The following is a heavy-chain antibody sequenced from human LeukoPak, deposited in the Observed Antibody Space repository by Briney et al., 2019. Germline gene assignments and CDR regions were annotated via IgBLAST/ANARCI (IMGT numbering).Heavy chain of an antibody. V-gene: IGHV3-23*01. CDR2: ISGSGGST. CDR1: GFTFSSYA. Sequence: GGSLRLSCAASGFTFSSYAMSSVRQAPGKGGEWGSAISGSGGSTYYADSVKGRLTISRDNSKNTLYLQMNSLRAEGTAVYDCAKRVDYGLYYYGMDVWGQGTTVTVSS. CDR3: AKRVDYGLYYYGMDV. D-gene: IGHD4-17*01. J-gene: IGHJ6*02.